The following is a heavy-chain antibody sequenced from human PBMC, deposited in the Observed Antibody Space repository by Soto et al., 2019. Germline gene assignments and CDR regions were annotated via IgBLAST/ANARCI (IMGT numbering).Heavy chain of an antibody. CDR3: VRANKRSLSGSFSGTNPYYFAH. CDR1: GFMFGDYA. CDR2: ISWSSSST. V-gene: IGHV3-9*01. D-gene: IGHD1-26*01. J-gene: IGHJ4*02. Sequence: EVRLVESGGTLVQPGRSLRLSCAGSGFMFGDYAMHWVRQAPGKGLEWVSGISWSSSSTAYADSVKGRFTISRDDAKNSLYLQMNSLRPEDTAFYYCVRANKRSLSGSFSGTNPYYFAHWGQGALVSVSS.